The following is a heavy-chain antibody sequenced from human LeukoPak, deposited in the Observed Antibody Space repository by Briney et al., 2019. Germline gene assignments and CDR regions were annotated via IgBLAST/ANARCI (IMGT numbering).Heavy chain of an antibody. V-gene: IGHV3-74*01. CDR1: GFTFSNYL. CDR2: ISVDETNA. CDR3: GRGGDGIDN. Sequence: GGSLRLSCAASGFTFSNYLMHWVRQAPGKGLVWASRISVDETNAYADSVRGRFTISRDNAKNTMYLQMNSLRAEDTAVYFCGRGGDGIDNWGQGTTVIVSS. J-gene: IGHJ3*02.